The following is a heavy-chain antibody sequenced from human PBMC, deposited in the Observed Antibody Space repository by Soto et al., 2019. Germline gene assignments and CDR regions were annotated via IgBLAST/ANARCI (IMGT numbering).Heavy chain of an antibody. CDR1: GGSFSGYY. J-gene: IGHJ6*02. V-gene: IGHV4-34*01. CDR3: ASRAGTGGYYCYYGMDV. CDR2: INHSGST. Sequence: QVQLQQWGAGLLKPSETLSLTCAVYGGSFSGYYWSWIRQPPGKGLEWIGEINHSGSTNYNPSLKSRVTISVDTSNNQFSLKLRSVPAPDTAVYYCASRAGTGGYYCYYGMDVWGQGTTVTVSS. D-gene: IGHD6-19*01.